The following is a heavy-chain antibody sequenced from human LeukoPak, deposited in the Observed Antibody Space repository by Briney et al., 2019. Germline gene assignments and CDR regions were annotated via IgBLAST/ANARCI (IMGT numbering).Heavy chain of an antibody. CDR1: GGSFSGLY. CDR3: ARGQRRLPMLRGVGPQIWFDP. D-gene: IGHD3-10*01. CDR2: INHSGIT. J-gene: IGHJ5*02. V-gene: IGHV4-34*01. Sequence: SETLSLTCTVYGGSFSGLYWSWIRQPPGKGLEWIVEINHSGITNYSPSLQSRVTISVDTSKNQFSLNLTSVTAADTAVYYCARGQRRLPMLRGVGPQIWFDPWGQGTLVTVSS.